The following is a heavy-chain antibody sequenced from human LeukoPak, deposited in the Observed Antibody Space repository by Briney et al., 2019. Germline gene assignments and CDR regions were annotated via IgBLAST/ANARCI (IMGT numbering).Heavy chain of an antibody. CDR3: ARHPRTYYDILTGYYFRYYFDY. CDR2: INHSGST. D-gene: IGHD3-9*01. CDR1: GGSFSGYY. J-gene: IGHJ4*02. Sequence: PSETLSLTCAVYGGSFSGYYWSWIRQPPGKGLEWIGEINHSGSTNYNPSLKSRVTISVDTSKNQFSLKLSSVTAADTAVYYCARHPRTYYDILTGYYFRYYFDYWGQGTLVTVSS. V-gene: IGHV4-34*01.